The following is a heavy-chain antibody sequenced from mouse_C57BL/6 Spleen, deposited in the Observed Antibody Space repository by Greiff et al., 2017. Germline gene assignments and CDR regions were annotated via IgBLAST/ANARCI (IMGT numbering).Heavy chain of an antibody. CDR1: GYSFTGYY. J-gene: IGHJ4*01. CDR3: ARRDHYYAMDY. D-gene: IGHD3-3*01. Sequence: EVQLQQSGPELVKPGASVKISCKASGYSFTGYYMNWVKQSPEKSLEWIGEINPSTGGTTYNQKFKAKATLTVDKSSSTAYMQLKSLTSEDSAVYYCARRDHYYAMDYWGQGTSVTVSS. V-gene: IGHV1-42*01. CDR2: INPSTGGT.